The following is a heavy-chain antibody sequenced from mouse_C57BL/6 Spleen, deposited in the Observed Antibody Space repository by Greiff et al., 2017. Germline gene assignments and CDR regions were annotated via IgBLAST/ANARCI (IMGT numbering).Heavy chain of an antibody. Sequence: VMLVESGPELVKPGASVKISCKASGYAFSSSWMNWVKQRPGKGLEWIGRIYPGDGDTNYNGKFKGKATLTADKSSSTAYMQLSSLTSEDSAVYFCERLKSYGSRPSYWGQGTTLTVAS. CDR3: ERLKSYGSRPSY. CDR2: IYPGDGDT. D-gene: IGHD1-1*01. V-gene: IGHV1-82*01. CDR1: GYAFSSSW. J-gene: IGHJ2*01.